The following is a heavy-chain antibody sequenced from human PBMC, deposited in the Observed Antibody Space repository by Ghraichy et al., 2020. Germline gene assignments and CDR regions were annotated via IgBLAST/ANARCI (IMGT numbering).Heavy chain of an antibody. D-gene: IGHD1-1*01. CDR1: GGSISSSSYY. CDR2: IYYSGST. J-gene: IGHJ6*02. CDR3: ARRGTGKEIDYYYYYGMDV. Sequence: SQTLSLTCTVSGGSISSSSYYWGWIRQPPGKGLEWIGSIYYSGSTYYNPSLKSRVTISVDTSKNQFSLKLSSVTAADTAVYYCARRGTGKEIDYYYYYGMDVWGQGTTVTVSS. V-gene: IGHV4-39*07.